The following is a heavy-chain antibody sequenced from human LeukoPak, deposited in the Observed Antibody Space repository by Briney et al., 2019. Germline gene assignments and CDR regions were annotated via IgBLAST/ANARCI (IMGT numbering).Heavy chain of an antibody. Sequence: GGSLRLSCTASGFSFSGHWMHWARQLPGKGLVWVSAISNNGGYTYYADSVQGRFTISRDNSKSTLCLQMNSLRAEDTAVYYCAKQLGYCSDGSCYFPYWGQGTLVTVSS. D-gene: IGHD2-15*01. CDR3: AKQLGYCSDGSCYFPY. J-gene: IGHJ4*02. CDR1: GFSFSGHW. CDR2: ISNNGGYT. V-gene: IGHV3-23*01.